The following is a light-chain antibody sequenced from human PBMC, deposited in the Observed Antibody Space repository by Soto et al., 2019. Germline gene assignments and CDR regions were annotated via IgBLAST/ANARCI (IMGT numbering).Light chain of an antibody. CDR2: GAS. CDR1: QSVRGN. Sequence: ETVMTQSPATLSVSPGERATLSCRASQSVRGNLAWYQQRPGQPPRLLIYGASTRATGIPARFSGDGSGTEFTLTINSLQSEDFAVYYCQQYGDWPPWTFGQGTKVEIK. J-gene: IGKJ1*01. V-gene: IGKV3-15*01. CDR3: QQYGDWPPWT.